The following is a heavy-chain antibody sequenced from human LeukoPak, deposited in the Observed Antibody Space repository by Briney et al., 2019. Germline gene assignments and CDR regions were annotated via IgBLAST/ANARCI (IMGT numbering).Heavy chain of an antibody. J-gene: IGHJ5*02. CDR2: INHSGST. Sequence: PSETLSLTCAVYGESFSGYYWSWVRQPPGKGLEWIGEINHSGSTNYNPSLKSRVTISVDTSKNQFSLKLSSVTAADTAVYYCAGGYYGSGSYHWFDPWGQGTLVTVSS. CDR1: GESFSGYY. V-gene: IGHV4-34*01. CDR3: AGGYYGSGSYHWFDP. D-gene: IGHD3-10*01.